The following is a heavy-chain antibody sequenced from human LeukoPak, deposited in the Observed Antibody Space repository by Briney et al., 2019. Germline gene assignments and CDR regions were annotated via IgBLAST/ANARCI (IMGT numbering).Heavy chain of an antibody. CDR2: ISSSSSYI. V-gene: IGHV3-21*01. J-gene: IGHJ4*02. CDR3: AKDGAQEYQLLWGIAAAGTGPFDY. D-gene: IGHD6-13*01. Sequence: GRSLRLSCTVSGFTFSSYSMNWVRQAPGKGLEWVSSISSSSSYIYYADPVKGRFTISRDNAKNSLYLQMNSLRAEDTAVYYCAKDGAQEYQLLWGIAAAGTGPFDYWGQGTLVTVSS. CDR1: GFTFSSYS.